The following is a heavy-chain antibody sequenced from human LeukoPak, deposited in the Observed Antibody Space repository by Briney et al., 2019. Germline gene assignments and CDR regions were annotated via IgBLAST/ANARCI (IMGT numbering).Heavy chain of an antibody. CDR2: IWYDGSNK. CDR1: GFTFSSYG. CDR3: AKDTPYSSGWYNPHFDY. Sequence: GRSLRLSCAASGFTFSSYGMHWVRQAPGKGLEWVAVIWYDGSNKYYADSVRGRFTISRDNSKNTLYLQTNSLRAEDTAVYYCAKDTPYSSGWYNPHFDYWGQGTLVTVSS. J-gene: IGHJ4*02. D-gene: IGHD6-19*01. V-gene: IGHV3-33*06.